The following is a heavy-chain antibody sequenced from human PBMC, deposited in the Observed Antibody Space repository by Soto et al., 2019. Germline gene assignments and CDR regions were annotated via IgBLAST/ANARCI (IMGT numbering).Heavy chain of an antibody. J-gene: IGHJ6*02. V-gene: IGHV1-2*04. D-gene: IGHD3-10*01. CDR1: GYTFTGYY. CDR3: ARFGVYGSGSYYYYYGMDV. CDR2: INPNSGGT. Sequence: ASVKVSCKASGYTFTGYYMHWVRQAPGQGLEWMGWINPNSGGTNYARKFQGWVTMTRDTSISTAYMELSRLRSDDTAVYYCARFGVYGSGSYYYYYGMDVWGQGTTVTVSS.